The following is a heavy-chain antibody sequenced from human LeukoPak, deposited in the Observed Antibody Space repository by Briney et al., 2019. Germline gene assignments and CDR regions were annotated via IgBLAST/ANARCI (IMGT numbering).Heavy chain of an antibody. D-gene: IGHD3-22*01. CDR2: ISGSGGST. V-gene: IGHV3-23*01. J-gene: IGHJ3*02. CDR1: GFTFSSYA. Sequence: LTGGSLRLSCAASGFTFSSYAMSWVRQAPGKGLEWVSAISGSGGSTYYADSVKGRFTISRDNSKNTLYLQMNSLRAEDTAVYYCAKVTGSMIGAFDIWGQGTMVTVSS. CDR3: AKVTGSMIGAFDI.